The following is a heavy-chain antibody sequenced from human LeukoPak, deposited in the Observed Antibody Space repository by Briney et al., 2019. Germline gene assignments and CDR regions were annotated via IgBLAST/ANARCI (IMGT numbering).Heavy chain of an antibody. Sequence: GGSLRLSCAASGFTFRSYAMSWVRQAPRKGLEWVSAISGSGASTYYADAVKGRFTISRDNSRNTLYLQMNNLRAEDAAVYYCATPRGTVTTGAVYWGQGTLVTVSS. D-gene: IGHD4-17*01. V-gene: IGHV3-23*01. CDR3: ATPRGTVTTGAVY. J-gene: IGHJ4*02. CDR2: ISGSGAST. CDR1: GFTFRSYA.